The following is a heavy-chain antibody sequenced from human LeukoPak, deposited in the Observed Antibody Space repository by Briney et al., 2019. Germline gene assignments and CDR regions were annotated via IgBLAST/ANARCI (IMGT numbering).Heavy chain of an antibody. CDR2: ISGSGGST. J-gene: IGHJ3*01. Sequence: PGGSLRLSCAASGFTFSNYGMSWVRQAPGKGLEWVSIISGSGGSTYYADSVKGRFTISRDNARNTLFLQMNSLRTEDAAVYYCATYVDTVRYDAFDVWGQGTMVTVSS. V-gene: IGHV3-23*01. CDR1: GFTFSNYG. D-gene: IGHD5-18*01. CDR3: ATYVDTVRYDAFDV.